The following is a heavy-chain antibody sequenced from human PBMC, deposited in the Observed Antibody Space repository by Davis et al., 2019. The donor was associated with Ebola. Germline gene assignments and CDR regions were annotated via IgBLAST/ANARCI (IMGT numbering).Heavy chain of an antibody. CDR3: ARHAPLGFCSSTSCPDFDY. D-gene: IGHD2-2*01. CDR2: IYHSGST. Sequence: PSETLSLTCTVSGGSISSSSYYWGWIRQPPGKGLEWIGSIYHSGSTYYNPSLKSRVTISVDTSKNQFSLKLSSVTAADTAVYYCARHAPLGFCSSTSCPDFDYWGQGTLVTVSS. J-gene: IGHJ4*02. V-gene: IGHV4-39*01. CDR1: GGSISSSSYY.